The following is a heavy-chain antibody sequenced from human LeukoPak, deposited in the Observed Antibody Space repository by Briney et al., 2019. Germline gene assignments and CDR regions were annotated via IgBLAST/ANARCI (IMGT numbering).Heavy chain of an antibody. Sequence: ASVKVSCKASGYTFTSYDTNWVRQATGQGLEWMGWMNPNSGNTGYAQKFQGRVTITRNTSISTAYMELSSLRSEDTAVYYCARGREYDFWSGYSGSDAFDIWGQGTMVTVSS. D-gene: IGHD3-3*01. J-gene: IGHJ3*02. CDR1: GYTFTSYD. CDR2: MNPNSGNT. CDR3: ARGREYDFWSGYSGSDAFDI. V-gene: IGHV1-8*03.